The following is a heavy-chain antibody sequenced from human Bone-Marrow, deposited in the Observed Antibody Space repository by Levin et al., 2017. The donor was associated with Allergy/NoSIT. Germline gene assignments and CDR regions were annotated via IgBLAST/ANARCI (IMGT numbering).Heavy chain of an antibody. D-gene: IGHD2-21*01. J-gene: IGHJ4*02. V-gene: IGHV3-23*01. CDR2: IGGSAGTT. CDR3: VRGWIAPDY. Sequence: GGSLRLSCVVSGFTFSSYAMSWVRQAPGKGLEWVSSIGGSAGTTYYADSVKGRFTISRDNSKNTLYLQMNSLKVEDTAVYYCVRGWIAPDYWGQGTLVTVSS. CDR1: GFTFSSYA.